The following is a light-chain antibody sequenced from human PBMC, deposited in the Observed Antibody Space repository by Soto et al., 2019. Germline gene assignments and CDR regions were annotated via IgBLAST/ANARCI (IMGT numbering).Light chain of an antibody. CDR2: KAS. V-gene: IGKV1-5*03. CDR3: HQYNNYPYS. CDR1: LSISRY. Sequence: DIQMTQSPSTLSASVGDRVTITCRASLSISRYLAWYQQKPGKAPSVLIYKASNLESGVPSRFSGGGSGTEFTLPISSLQPDDFATYYCHQYNNYPYSFGQGTKLEIK. J-gene: IGKJ2*03.